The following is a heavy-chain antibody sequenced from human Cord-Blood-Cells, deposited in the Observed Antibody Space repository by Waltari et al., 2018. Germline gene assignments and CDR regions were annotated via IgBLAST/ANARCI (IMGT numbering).Heavy chain of an antibody. CDR3: ARRVAEDGINV. Sequence: QVQLVQSGAEVKKPVASVKVSCKASGYTFTGYYMHWVRQAPGQGHEWMGRINPNSGGTNYAQKFQGRVTITRETSISTAYRERSRLRSDDTAVYDCARRVAEDGINVWGQGTTVTGSS. D-gene: IGHD2-15*01. CDR1: GYTFTGYY. CDR2: INPNSGGT. V-gene: IGHV1-2*06. J-gene: IGHJ6*02.